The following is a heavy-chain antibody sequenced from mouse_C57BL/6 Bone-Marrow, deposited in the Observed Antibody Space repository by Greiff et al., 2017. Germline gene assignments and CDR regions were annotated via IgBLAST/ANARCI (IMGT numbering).Heavy chain of an antibody. D-gene: IGHD1-1*01. Sequence: SVAELVRPGASVKLSCTASGFNIKNTYMHWVKQRPEQGLEWIGRIDPANGNTKYAPKFQGKATITADTSSNTAYLQLSSLTSEDTAIYYCARRGIYYYGSSHWYFDVWGTGTTVTVSS. CDR1: GFNIKNTY. V-gene: IGHV14-3*01. CDR3: ARRGIYYYGSSHWYFDV. CDR2: IDPANGNT. J-gene: IGHJ1*03.